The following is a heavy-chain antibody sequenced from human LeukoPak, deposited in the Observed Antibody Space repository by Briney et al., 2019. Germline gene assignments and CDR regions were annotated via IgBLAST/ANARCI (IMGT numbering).Heavy chain of an antibody. CDR3: ATLYGSGSYFLN. V-gene: IGHV1-18*01. J-gene: IGHJ4*02. CDR2: ISAYNGNT. Sequence: ASVKVSCKASGYTFTSYGISWVRQAPGQGLEWMGWISAYNGNTNYAQKLQGRVTMTTDTSTSTAYVELRSLRSDDTAVYYCATLYGSGSYFLNWGQGTLVTVSS. CDR1: GYTFTSYG. D-gene: IGHD3-10*01.